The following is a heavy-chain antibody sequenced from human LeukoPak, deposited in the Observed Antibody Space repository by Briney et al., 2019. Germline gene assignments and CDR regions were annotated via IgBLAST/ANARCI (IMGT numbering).Heavy chain of an antibody. CDR1: GYSVTSQW. J-gene: IGHJ4*02. CDR3: ARQTSSSFDY. D-gene: IGHD6-6*01. CDR2: IYPGDSDT. V-gene: IGHV5-51*01. Sequence: GESLKISCKGSGYSVTSQWIGWVRQMPGKGLEWMGIIYPGDSDTRYSPSFQGQVTISADNSISTAYLQWSSLKASDTAMYYCARQTSSSFDYWGQGTLVTVSS.